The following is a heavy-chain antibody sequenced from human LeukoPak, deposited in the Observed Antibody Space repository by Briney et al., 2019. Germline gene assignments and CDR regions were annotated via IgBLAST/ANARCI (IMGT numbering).Heavy chain of an antibody. CDR1: SGSISSSSYY. V-gene: IGHV4-39*01. Sequence: PSETLSLTRTVSSGSISSSSYYWGWIRQPPGKGLEWIGTIYYSGSTYYNSSLKSRVTISVDTSKNQFSLKLSSVTAADTAVYYCASGRWLLLPYWGQGTLVTVSS. CDR2: IYYSGST. J-gene: IGHJ4*02. CDR3: ASGRWLLLPY. D-gene: IGHD3-22*01.